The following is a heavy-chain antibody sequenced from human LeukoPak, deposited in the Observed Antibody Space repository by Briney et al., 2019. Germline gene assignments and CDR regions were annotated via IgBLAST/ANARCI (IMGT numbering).Heavy chain of an antibody. CDR1: GFTFSSYS. CDR3: ARGHSIYGDYFDY. CDR2: ISSSSIYI. Sequence: GGSLRLSCAASGFTFSSYSMNWVRQAPGKGLEWVSSISSSSIYIYYADSVKGRFTISRDNAKSSLSLQMNSLRAEDTAVYYCARGHSIYGDYFDYWGQGTLVTVSS. D-gene: IGHD4-11*01. J-gene: IGHJ4*02. V-gene: IGHV3-21*01.